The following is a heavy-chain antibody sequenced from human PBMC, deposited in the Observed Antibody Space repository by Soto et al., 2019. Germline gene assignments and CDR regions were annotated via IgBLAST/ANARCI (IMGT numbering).Heavy chain of an antibody. Sequence: QVQLVESGGGVVQPGRSLRLSCAASGFTFSSYGMHWVRQAPGKGLEWVAVIWYDGSNKYYADSVKGRFTISRDNSKNTLYLHMNSLRAEDTAVYYCARAGGYCSSTSCYAEFDYWGQGTLVTVSS. J-gene: IGHJ4*02. CDR2: IWYDGSNK. CDR3: ARAGGYCSSTSCYAEFDY. D-gene: IGHD2-2*01. CDR1: GFTFSSYG. V-gene: IGHV3-33*01.